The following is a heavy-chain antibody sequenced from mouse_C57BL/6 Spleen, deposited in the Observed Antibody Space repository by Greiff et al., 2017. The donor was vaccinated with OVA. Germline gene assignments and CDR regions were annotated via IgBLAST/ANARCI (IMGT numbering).Heavy chain of an antibody. J-gene: IGHJ2*01. D-gene: IGHD1-1*01. CDR1: GYAFSSYW. Sequence: VQLQQSGAELVKPGASVKISCKASGYAFSSYWMNWVKQRPGKGLEWIGQIYPGDGDTNYNGKFKGKATLTADKSSSTAYMQLSSLTSEDSAVYFCAREPTVVATGFDYWGQGTTLTVSS. V-gene: IGHV1-80*01. CDR2: IYPGDGDT. CDR3: AREPTVVATGFDY.